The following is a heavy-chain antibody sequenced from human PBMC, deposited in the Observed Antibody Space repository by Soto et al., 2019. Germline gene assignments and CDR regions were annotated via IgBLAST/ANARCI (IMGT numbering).Heavy chain of an antibody. D-gene: IGHD2-15*01. CDR3: ARQGGWVVELGFDP. J-gene: IGHJ5*02. V-gene: IGHV4-39*01. Sequence: SETLSLTCTVSGGSISSSSYYWGWIRPPPGQGLEWIGSIYYSGRTYYNPFHNRRVTICVETSKNQFLQKLSLVTAADTAVYYCARQGGWVVELGFDPWGQGTLVTVSS. CDR1: GGSISSSSYY. CDR2: IYYSGRT.